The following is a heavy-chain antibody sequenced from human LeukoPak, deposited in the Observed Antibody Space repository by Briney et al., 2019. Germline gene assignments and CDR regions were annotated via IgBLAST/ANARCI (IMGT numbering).Heavy chain of an antibody. V-gene: IGHV3-48*01. J-gene: IGHJ4*02. CDR1: GFTFSSYS. Sequence: GGSLRLSCAASGFTFSSYSMNWVRQAPGKGLEWVSYISSSSSTIYYADSVKGRFTISRDNAKNSLYLQMNSLRADDTAVYYCARHYYDSSGSQSDYWGQGTLVTVSS. CDR2: ISSSSSTI. D-gene: IGHD3-22*01. CDR3: ARHYYDSSGSQSDY.